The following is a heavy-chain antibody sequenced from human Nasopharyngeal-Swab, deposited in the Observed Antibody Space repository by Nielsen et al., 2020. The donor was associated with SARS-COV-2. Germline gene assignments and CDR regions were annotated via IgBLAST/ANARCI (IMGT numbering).Heavy chain of an antibody. CDR2: IIWSGARA. V-gene: IGHV3-20*01. Sequence: GESLKISCAASGFIFDDFGMSWVRHIPGKGLEWVSGIIWSGARADYADSVKGRFTISRDNAKNSVHLQMNSLRAEDTALHHCVRDRGSYEFDSWGQGTLVTVSS. J-gene: IGHJ4*02. D-gene: IGHD5-12*01. CDR1: GFIFDDFG. CDR3: VRDRGSYEFDS.